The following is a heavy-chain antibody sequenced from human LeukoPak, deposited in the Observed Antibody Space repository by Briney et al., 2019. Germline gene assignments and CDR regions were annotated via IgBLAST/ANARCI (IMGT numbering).Heavy chain of an antibody. CDR3: TTGLPDGPMVRGVIIPGPTFDY. V-gene: IGHV3-15*01. CDR1: GFTFSNAW. Sequence: PGGSLRLSCAASGFTFSNAWMSWVRQAPGKGLEWVGRIKSKTDGGTTDYAAPVKGRFTISRDDSKNTLYLQMNSLKTEDTAVYYCTTGLPDGPMVRGVIIPGPTFDYWGQGTLVTVSS. CDR2: IKSKTDGGTT. D-gene: IGHD3-10*01. J-gene: IGHJ4*02.